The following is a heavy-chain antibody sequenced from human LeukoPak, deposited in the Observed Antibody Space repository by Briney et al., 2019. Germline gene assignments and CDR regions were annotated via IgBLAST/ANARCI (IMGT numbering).Heavy chain of an antibody. CDR3: ARDNVVPAAIKANYYYGMDV. D-gene: IGHD2-2*01. CDR1: GGSISSSSYY. CDR2: IYYSGST. V-gene: IGHV4-39*07. J-gene: IGHJ6*02. Sequence: PSETLSLTCTVSGGSISSSSYYWGWIRQPPGKGLEWIGSIYYSGSTYYNPSLKSRVTISVDTSKNQFSLKLSSVTAADTAVYYCARDNVVPAAIKANYYYGMDVWGQGTTVTVSS.